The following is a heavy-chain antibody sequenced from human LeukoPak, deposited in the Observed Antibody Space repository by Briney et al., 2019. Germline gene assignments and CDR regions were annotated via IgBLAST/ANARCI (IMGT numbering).Heavy chain of an antibody. CDR3: ARDGTYSSSWYDDYYYYGMDV. D-gene: IGHD6-13*01. J-gene: IGHJ6*02. CDR1: GFIFSDHY. Sequence: GGSLRLSCAASGFIFSDHYMDWVRQAPGKGLEWVGRTRNEANIYTTKYAASVKGRFTISRDDSKNSLYLQMNSLRAEDTAVYYCARDGTYSSSWYDDYYYYGMDVWGQGTTVTVSS. CDR2: TRNEANIYTT. V-gene: IGHV3-72*01.